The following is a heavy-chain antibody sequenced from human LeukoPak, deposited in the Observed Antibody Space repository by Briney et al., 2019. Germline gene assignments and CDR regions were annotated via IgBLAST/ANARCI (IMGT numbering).Heavy chain of an antibody. D-gene: IGHD4-17*01. J-gene: IGHJ3*02. Sequence: GGSLRLSCAASGFTFSSYAMSWVRQAPGKGLEWGSAISGSGGSTYYADTVKGRFTISRDNSNNTLYLQMNSLRAEDTAVYYCAKFHYDLDDAFDIWGQGTMVTVSS. CDR3: AKFHYDLDDAFDI. CDR1: GFTFSSYA. CDR2: ISGSGGST. V-gene: IGHV3-23*01.